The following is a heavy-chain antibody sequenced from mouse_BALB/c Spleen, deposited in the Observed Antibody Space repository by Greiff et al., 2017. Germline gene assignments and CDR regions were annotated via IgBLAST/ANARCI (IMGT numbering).Heavy chain of an antibody. CDR3: ARHEGDGYSAMDY. J-gene: IGHJ4*01. D-gene: IGHD2-3*01. Sequence: QVQLKESGPDLVAPSQSLSITCTVSGFSLTSYGVHWVRQPPGKGLEWLVVIWSDGSTTYNSALKSRLSISKDNSKSQVFLKMNSLQTDDTAMYYCARHEGDGYSAMDYWGQGTSVTVSS. CDR1: GFSLTSYG. V-gene: IGHV2-6-2*01. CDR2: IWSDGST.